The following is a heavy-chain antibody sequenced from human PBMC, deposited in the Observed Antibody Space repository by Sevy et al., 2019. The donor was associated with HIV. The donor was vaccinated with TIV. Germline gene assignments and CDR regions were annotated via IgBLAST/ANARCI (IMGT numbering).Heavy chain of an antibody. J-gene: IGHJ5*02. V-gene: IGHV4-4*07. CDR2: IYTSGST. CDR1: GGSISSYY. D-gene: IGHD2-2*01. Sequence: SETLFLTCTVSGGSISSYYWSWIRQPAGKGLEWIGRIYTSGSTNYNPSLKSRVTMSVDTSKNQFSLKLSSVTAADTAVYYCARDGGVGYCSSTSCLGWFDPWGQGTLVTVSS. CDR3: ARDGGVGYCSSTSCLGWFDP.